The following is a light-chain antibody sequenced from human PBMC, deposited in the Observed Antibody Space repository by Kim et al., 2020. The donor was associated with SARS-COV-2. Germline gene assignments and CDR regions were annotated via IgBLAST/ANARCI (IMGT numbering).Light chain of an antibody. Sequence: GRGVTLSCYGGNSNIGINGVNWYQQFPGPAPKLLIFNTNQRPSGVPDRFSGSRAGTTASLDIIGFQFEDEADYYCAAWDASLNGRVFGGGTQLPVL. V-gene: IGLV1-44*01. CDR1: NSNIGING. CDR2: NTN. CDR3: AAWDASLNGRV. J-gene: IGLJ3*02.